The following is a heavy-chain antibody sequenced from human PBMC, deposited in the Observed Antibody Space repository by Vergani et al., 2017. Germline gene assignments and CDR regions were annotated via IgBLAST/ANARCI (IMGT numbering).Heavy chain of an antibody. CDR1: GGSISSYY. J-gene: IGHJ3*02. V-gene: IGHV4-59*01. CDR2: IYYSVST. CDR3: ARSVRFLEWGGDAMDI. D-gene: IGHD3-3*01. Sequence: QVQLQESGPGLVKPSETLSLTCTVSGGSISSYYWSWIRQPPGKGLEWIGYIYYSVSTNYNPSLKSRVTISVDTSKNQFSLKLSSVTAADTAVYYCARSVRFLEWGGDAMDIWGQGTMVTVSS.